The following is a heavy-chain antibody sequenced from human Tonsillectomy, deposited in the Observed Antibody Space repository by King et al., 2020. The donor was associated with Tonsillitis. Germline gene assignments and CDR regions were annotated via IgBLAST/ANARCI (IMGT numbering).Heavy chain of an antibody. CDR1: GFTMNSYA. CDR2: ISGRAGKT. J-gene: IGHJ4*02. Sequence: VQLVESGGDLVQPGGSLRLSCAVSGFTMNSYAMNWVRQAPGKGLEWVSGISGRAGKTYYADSVKGRFTISRDTSKNTLYLQMNGLGAEDTALYYCAKPSGDNFGPLDYWGQGTLVAGSS. CDR3: AKPSGDNFGPLDY. V-gene: IGHV3-23*04. D-gene: IGHD4-17*01.